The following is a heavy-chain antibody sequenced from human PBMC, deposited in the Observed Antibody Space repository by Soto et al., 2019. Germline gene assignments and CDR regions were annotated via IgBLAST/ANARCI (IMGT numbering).Heavy chain of an antibody. CDR2: ISYDGSNK. J-gene: IGHJ6*02. V-gene: IGHV3-30*18. CDR1: GFTFSSYG. Sequence: GGSLRLSCAASGFTFSSYGMHWVRQAPGKGLEWVAVISYDGSNKYYADSVKGRFTISRDNSKNTLYLQMNSLRAEDTAVYYCAKDLYYYGSGSYYIYYYYGMDVWGQGTTVTVSS. CDR3: AKDLYYYGSGSYYIYYYYGMDV. D-gene: IGHD3-10*01.